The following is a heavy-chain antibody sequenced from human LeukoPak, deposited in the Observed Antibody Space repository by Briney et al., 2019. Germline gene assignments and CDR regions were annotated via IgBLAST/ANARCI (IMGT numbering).Heavy chain of an antibody. CDR3: ARDPGIAAAPDGMDV. V-gene: IGHV3-21*01. D-gene: IGHD6-13*01. Sequence: MPGGALRLSCADCGFSFRSYSMNWVRQAPGKGLEWVSSISSSSSYIYYADSVKGRFTISRDNAKNSLYLQMNSLRAEDTAVYYCARDPGIAAAPDGMDVWGQGTTVTVSS. J-gene: IGHJ6*02. CDR1: GFSFRSYS. CDR2: ISSSSSYI.